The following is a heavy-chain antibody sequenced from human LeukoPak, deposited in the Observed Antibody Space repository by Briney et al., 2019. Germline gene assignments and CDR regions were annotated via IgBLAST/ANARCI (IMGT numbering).Heavy chain of an antibody. V-gene: IGHV3-23*01. CDR1: GFTFSSYA. J-gene: IGHJ4*02. D-gene: IGHD3-10*01. CDR2: IRGSGGST. Sequence: PGGSLRLSCAASGFTFSSYAMSWVRQAPGKGLEWVSAIRGSGGSTYYADSEKGRFTISRDNSKNTLYLQMNSLRAEDTAVYYCAKDREGGHYYGSGSYSFDYWGQGTLVTVSS. CDR3: AKDREGGHYYGSGSYSFDY.